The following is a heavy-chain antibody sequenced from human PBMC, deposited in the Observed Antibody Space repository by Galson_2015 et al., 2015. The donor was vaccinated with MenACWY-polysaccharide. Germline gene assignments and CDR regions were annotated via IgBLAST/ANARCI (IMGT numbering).Heavy chain of an antibody. J-gene: IGHJ4*02. V-gene: IGHV3-7*02. CDR2: IKQDRGEK. CDR1: GFTFSSYW. CDR3: ARVCWGTAVLYSFDS. D-gene: IGHD6-19*01. Sequence: SLRVSCEASGFTFSSYWMIWVRQAPGKGLEWVANIKQDRGEKDYVDTVKGRVTITRDNAINSLYLQMNSLRDEDTAVYYCARVCWGTAVLYSFDSWGQGSLVTVSS.